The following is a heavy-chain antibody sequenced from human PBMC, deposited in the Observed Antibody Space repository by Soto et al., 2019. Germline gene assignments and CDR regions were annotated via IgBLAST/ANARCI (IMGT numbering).Heavy chain of an antibody. V-gene: IGHV3-30-3*01. D-gene: IGHD2-2*01. CDR3: ARELFQRGYCSSGSCYLFGY. CDR2: ISYDGNNK. Sequence: GESLKISCAASGFTFSSNAMHWVRQAPGKGLEWVAVISYDGNNKYYAGSGMGRFTISRDNAKNTLYLQMNSLRAEDTAVYYCARELFQRGYCSSGSCYLFGYWGQGTLVTVSS. J-gene: IGHJ4*02. CDR1: GFTFSSNA.